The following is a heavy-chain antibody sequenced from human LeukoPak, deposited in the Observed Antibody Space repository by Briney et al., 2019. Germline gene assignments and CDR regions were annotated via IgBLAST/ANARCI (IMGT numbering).Heavy chain of an antibody. CDR2: IIPILGTA. CDR1: GGTFSSYA. J-gene: IGHJ4*02. V-gene: IGHV1-69*13. CDR3: ARDESPLGRWLVHGVY. D-gene: IGHD6-19*01. Sequence: GASVKVSFKASGGTFSSYAISWVRQAPGQGLEWMGGIIPILGTANYAQKFQGRVTITADESTSTAYMELSSLRSEDTAVYYCARDESPLGRWLVHGVYWGQGTLVTVSS.